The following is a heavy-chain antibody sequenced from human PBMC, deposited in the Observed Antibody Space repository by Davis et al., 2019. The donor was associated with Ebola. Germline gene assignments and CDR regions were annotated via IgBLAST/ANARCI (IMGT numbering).Heavy chain of an antibody. V-gene: IGHV1-8*01. J-gene: IGHJ6*02. D-gene: IGHD3-9*01. CDR1: GYTFTSYD. Sequence: VSVKVSCKASGYTFTSYDINWVRQATGQGLEWMGWMNPNSGNTGYAQKFQGRVTMTRNTSISTAYMELSSLRSEDKAVYYCARVYTIFGGMDVWGQGTTVTVSS. CDR3: ARVYTIFGGMDV. CDR2: MNPNSGNT.